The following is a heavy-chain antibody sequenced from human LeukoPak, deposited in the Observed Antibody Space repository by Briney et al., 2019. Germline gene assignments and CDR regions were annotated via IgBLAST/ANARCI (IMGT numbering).Heavy chain of an antibody. CDR1: GFTFSGSA. J-gene: IGHJ4*02. CDR2: IRSKANSYAT. V-gene: IGHV3-73*01. Sequence: GGSLRLSCAASGFTFSGSAMHWVRQASGKGLEWVGRIRSKANSYATAYAASVKGRFTISRDDSKNTAYLQMNSLKTEDTAVYYCAYYYDSSGYYSDYWGQGTLVTVSS. D-gene: IGHD3-22*01. CDR3: AYYYDSSGYYSDY.